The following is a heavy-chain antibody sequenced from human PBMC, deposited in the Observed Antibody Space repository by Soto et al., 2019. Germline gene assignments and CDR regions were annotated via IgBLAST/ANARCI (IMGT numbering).Heavy chain of an antibody. CDR1: GGSFSDYY. V-gene: IGHV4-34*01. Sequence: SETLSLTCAVYGGSFSDYYWSWIRQPPGKGLEWIGEINHSGSTNYNPSLKSRVTISVDTSKNQFSLKLSSVTAADTAVYYCARGGYSYGYGYWGQGTLVTVSS. CDR2: INHSGST. CDR3: ARGGYSYGYGY. J-gene: IGHJ4*02. D-gene: IGHD5-18*01.